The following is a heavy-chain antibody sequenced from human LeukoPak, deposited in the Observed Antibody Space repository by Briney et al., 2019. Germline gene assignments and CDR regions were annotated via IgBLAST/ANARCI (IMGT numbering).Heavy chain of an antibody. V-gene: IGHV4-39*01. CDR3: ASPIGYSGYDLNYYYGMDV. CDR1: GGSISSYY. D-gene: IGHD5-12*01. Sequence: SETLSLTCTVSGGSISSYYWGWIRQPPGKGLEWIGSIYYSGSTYYNPSLKSRVTISVDTSKNQFSLKLSSVTAADTAVYYCASPIGYSGYDLNYYYGMDVWGQGTTVTVSS. J-gene: IGHJ6*02. CDR2: IYYSGST.